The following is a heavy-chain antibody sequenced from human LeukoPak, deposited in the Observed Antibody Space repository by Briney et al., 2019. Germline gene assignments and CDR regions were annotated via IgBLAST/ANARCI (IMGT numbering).Heavy chain of an antibody. D-gene: IGHD3-22*01. V-gene: IGHV4-4*07. CDR1: GGSISTYY. CDR2: MYTSGTT. CDR3: ARVAPTRGYASSGYYPLDY. Sequence: SETLSLTCTVSGGSISTYYWSWIRQPAGKGLEWIGRMYTSGTTKYNPSLKSRVTIAVDTSKNQFSLRLTSVTAADTAVYYCARVAPTRGYASSGYYPLDYWGQGTLVNVSS. J-gene: IGHJ4*02.